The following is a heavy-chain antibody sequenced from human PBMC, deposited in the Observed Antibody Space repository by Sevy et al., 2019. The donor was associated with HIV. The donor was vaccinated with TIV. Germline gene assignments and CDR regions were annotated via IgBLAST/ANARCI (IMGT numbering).Heavy chain of an antibody. J-gene: IGHJ6*02. V-gene: IGHV3-11*01. CDR2: ISSSGSTI. CDR3: ARSCGAGSGCHGSYYYGMDV. D-gene: IGHD6-19*01. CDR1: GFTFSDYY. Sequence: GGSLRLSCAASGFTFSDYYMSWIRQAPGKGLEWVSYISSSGSTIYYADSVKGRFTISRDNAKNSLYLQMNSLRAEDTAVYYCARSCGAGSGCHGSYYYGMDVWGQGTTVTVSS.